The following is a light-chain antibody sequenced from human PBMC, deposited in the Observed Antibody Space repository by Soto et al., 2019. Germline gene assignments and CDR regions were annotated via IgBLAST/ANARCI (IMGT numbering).Light chain of an antibody. CDR2: DNN. CDR3: GTWDSRLSAYV. Sequence: QSALTQPPSVSAAPGQKVTISCSGSSSNIGNNYVSWYQQLPGTAPKLLIHDNNQRPLGIPDRFSGSKSGTSATLGITGLQTGDEADYYCGTWDSRLSAYVFGTGTKVTVL. J-gene: IGLJ1*01. V-gene: IGLV1-51*01. CDR1: SSNIGNNY.